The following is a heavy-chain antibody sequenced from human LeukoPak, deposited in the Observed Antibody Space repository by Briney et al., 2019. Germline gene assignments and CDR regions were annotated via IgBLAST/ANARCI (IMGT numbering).Heavy chain of an antibody. Sequence: SETLSLTCTVSGGSISSHYYWIWIRQPPGKGLEWIGSIYYSGSTYYNPSLTSRVTISVDTSKNQFSLKLTSLTAAETAVYYCARQYGSGSAYTPVVDLWGQGTLVTVSS. D-gene: IGHD3-10*01. CDR1: GGSISSHYY. CDR3: ARQYGSGSAYTPVVDL. CDR2: IYYSGST. J-gene: IGHJ4*02. V-gene: IGHV4-39*01.